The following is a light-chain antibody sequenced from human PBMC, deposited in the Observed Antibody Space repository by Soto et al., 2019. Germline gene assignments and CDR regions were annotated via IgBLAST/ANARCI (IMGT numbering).Light chain of an antibody. CDR1: QSLSNRY. Sequence: EILLTQSPGTLSLSPGERAILSCRASQSLSNRYLAWYQQMPGRAPRLLIHGASIRAAGIPDRFSGSGSGTDFTLTINRREPEDFALYYCHHYDNSPPFPFGPGTRVDI. J-gene: IGKJ3*01. CDR2: GAS. CDR3: HHYDNSPPFP. V-gene: IGKV3-20*01.